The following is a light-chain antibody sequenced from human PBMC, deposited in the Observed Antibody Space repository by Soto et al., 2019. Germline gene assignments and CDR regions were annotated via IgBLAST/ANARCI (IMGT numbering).Light chain of an antibody. CDR3: QQYDSFSLT. Sequence: DIEMTQSPSTLSASVGDRVTITCRASQSISSWLAWYQQKPGKAPKRLIYKASTLESGIPSRFRGGGSGTEFTLTISSLQPDDFATYYCQQYDSFSLTFGGGTKVEVK. V-gene: IGKV1-5*03. CDR2: KAS. CDR1: QSISSW. J-gene: IGKJ4*02.